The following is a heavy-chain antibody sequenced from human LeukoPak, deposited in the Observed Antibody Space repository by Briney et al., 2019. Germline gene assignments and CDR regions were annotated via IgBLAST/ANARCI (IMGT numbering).Heavy chain of an antibody. CDR1: GVSVSRNY. CDR2: IYSDGST. J-gene: IGHJ3*02. V-gene: IGHV3-53*01. Sequence: PGGSLRLSCAASGVSVSRNYMSWVRQAPGKGLEWVSEIYSDGSTYYAASVKGRFSISRDNSKNTVYLQMNSPRAEDTAVYYCARELREHGVFDIWGQGTTVTVSS. CDR3: ARELREHGVFDI. D-gene: IGHD1-26*01.